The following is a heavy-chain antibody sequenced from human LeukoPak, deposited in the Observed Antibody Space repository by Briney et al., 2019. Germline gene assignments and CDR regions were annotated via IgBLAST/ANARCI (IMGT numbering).Heavy chain of an antibody. CDR1: GFTFSSHE. Sequence: GESLRLSCAASGFTFSSHEMNWVRQAPGKGLEWVSYIGSGGTTISYADSVKGRFTISRDNAMNSLYLQMNSLRAEDTAVYYCAREYSGVFDYWGRGTLVTVSS. CDR2: IGSGGTTI. D-gene: IGHD5-12*01. J-gene: IGHJ4*02. V-gene: IGHV3-48*03. CDR3: AREYSGVFDY.